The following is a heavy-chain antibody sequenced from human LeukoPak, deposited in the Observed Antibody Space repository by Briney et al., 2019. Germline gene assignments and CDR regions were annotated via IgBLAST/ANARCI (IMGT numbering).Heavy chain of an antibody. J-gene: IGHJ4*02. V-gene: IGHV3-53*01. Sequence: GGSLRLSCSASGCTVSSHHMSWFRQAPGKGLEWVSVIYSGTGTDYADSVKGRFTISRDNSRNTVYLQMNSLTTDDTAVYYCGRFPVSHWGQGTLVTVSS. CDR1: GCTVSSHH. CDR2: IYSGTGT. CDR3: GRFPVSH.